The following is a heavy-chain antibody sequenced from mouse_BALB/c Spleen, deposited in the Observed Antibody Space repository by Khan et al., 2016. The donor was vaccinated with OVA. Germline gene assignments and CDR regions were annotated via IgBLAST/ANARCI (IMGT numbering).Heavy chain of an antibody. D-gene: IGHD1-1*01. Sequence: VQLQQSGAELVKAGASVKMSCKASGYTFTSYWMHWVKQRLGQGLEWFAETNPTNGRTYYNEKFKSKATLTVDTSSSTAYMLLSGPTFEDSAVYYCERIKKILATYFDYWGQGTTLTVSS. CDR1: GYTFTSYW. CDR2: TNPTNGRT. J-gene: IGHJ2*01. CDR3: ERIKKILATYFDY. V-gene: IGHV1S81*02.